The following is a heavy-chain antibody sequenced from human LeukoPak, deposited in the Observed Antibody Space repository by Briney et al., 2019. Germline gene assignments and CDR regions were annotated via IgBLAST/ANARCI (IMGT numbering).Heavy chain of an antibody. J-gene: IGHJ4*02. D-gene: IGHD5-24*01. CDR3: ARVERWLQYFDY. Sequence: ASVKVSCKASGYTFTSYGISWVRQAPGQRLEWMGWINAGNGNTKYSRKFQGRVTITRDTSASTAYMELSSLRSEDTAVYYCARVERWLQYFDYWGQGTLVTVSS. CDR1: GYTFTSYG. V-gene: IGHV1-3*01. CDR2: INAGNGNT.